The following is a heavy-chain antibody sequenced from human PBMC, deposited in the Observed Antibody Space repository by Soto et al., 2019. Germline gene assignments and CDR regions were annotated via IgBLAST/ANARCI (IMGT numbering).Heavy chain of an antibody. J-gene: IGHJ4*02. CDR1: GFTFSSYA. CDR2: ISYDGANQ. V-gene: IGHV3-30-3*01. Sequence: GGSLRLSCVASGFTFSSYAMHWVRQTPGKGLEWVAVISYDGANQYYADSVKGRFTISRDTSKNTLYLQMNSLRADDTAVYYCARGDNFYDSSGYYYWGQGTLVTVSS. CDR3: ARGDNFYDSSGYYY. D-gene: IGHD3-22*01.